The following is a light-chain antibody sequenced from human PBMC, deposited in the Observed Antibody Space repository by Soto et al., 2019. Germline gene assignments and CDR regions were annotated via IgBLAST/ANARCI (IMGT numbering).Light chain of an antibody. CDR3: QQYNSYSPRT. Sequence: DIQMTQSPSTLSASVGDRVTITCRASQRISNWLALYQQKPGKATKLLIYDASTLESGVPSRFSGSGSGTEFTLTISSLQPDDFATDYCQQYNSYSPRTFGQGTKVDIK. CDR1: QRISNW. CDR2: DAS. V-gene: IGKV1-5*01. J-gene: IGKJ1*01.